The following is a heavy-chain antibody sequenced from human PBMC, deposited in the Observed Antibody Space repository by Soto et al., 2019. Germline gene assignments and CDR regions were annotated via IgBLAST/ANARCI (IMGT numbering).Heavy chain of an antibody. CDR2: INHSGGY. J-gene: IGHJ4*02. CDR1: GGSFSAYY. D-gene: IGHD3-22*01. V-gene: IGHV4-34*01. CDR3: ARGSVDTVDSSGLYEY. Sequence: SETLSLTCAVYGGSFSAYYWSWIRQPPGKVLEWVGEINHSGGYSYNPSLKSRVTISVDTSKSQFSLKLTSVTAADRAVYYCARGSVDTVDSSGLYEYWGQGTPVTVSS.